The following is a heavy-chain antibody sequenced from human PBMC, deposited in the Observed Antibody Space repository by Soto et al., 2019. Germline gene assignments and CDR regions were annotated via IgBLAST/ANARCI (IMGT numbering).Heavy chain of an antibody. CDR2: ISSNGGST. Sequence: GGSLRLSCAASGFTFSSYAMHWVRQAPGKGLEYVSAISSNGGSTHYANSVKGRFTISRDNSKNTLYLQMGSLRAEEMGVYYCARLNPIAAAFDYWGQGTLVTVSS. V-gene: IGHV3-64*01. D-gene: IGHD6-13*01. CDR3: ARLNPIAAAFDY. J-gene: IGHJ4*02. CDR1: GFTFSSYA.